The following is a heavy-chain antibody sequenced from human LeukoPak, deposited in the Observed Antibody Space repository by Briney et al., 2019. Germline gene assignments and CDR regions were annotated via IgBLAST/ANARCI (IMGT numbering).Heavy chain of an antibody. CDR2: ISNSDSST. Sequence: GGSLRLSCAASAFTFSNYAMSWVRQAPGKGLEWVSTISNSDSSTYYADSVKGRFTISRDNSENTLYLQMNSLRAEDTAVYYCAKDREVVVVAATYLDYWGQGTLVTVSS. V-gene: IGHV3-23*01. CDR1: AFTFSNYA. CDR3: AKDREVVVVAATYLDY. J-gene: IGHJ4*02. D-gene: IGHD2-15*01.